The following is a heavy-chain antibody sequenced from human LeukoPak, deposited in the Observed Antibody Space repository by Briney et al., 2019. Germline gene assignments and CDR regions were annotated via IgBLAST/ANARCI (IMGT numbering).Heavy chain of an antibody. J-gene: IGHJ5*02. CDR3: ARFTPQGYGWGGYNRFDP. CDR1: GGSISNYY. CDR2: IYYSGNT. Sequence: PSETLSLTCTVSGGSISNYYWSWIRQPAGKGLEWIGYIYYSGNTNYNPSLKSRVTISVDTSKNQFSLKLSSVTAADTAVYYCARFTPQGYGWGGYNRFDPWGQGTLVTVSS. D-gene: IGHD3-16*01. V-gene: IGHV4-59*01.